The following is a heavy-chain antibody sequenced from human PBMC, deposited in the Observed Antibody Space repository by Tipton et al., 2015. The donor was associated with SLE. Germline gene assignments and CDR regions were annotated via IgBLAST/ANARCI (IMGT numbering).Heavy chain of an antibody. D-gene: IGHD2-2*01. Sequence: SLRLSCAASGFNFGGYWMHWVRQAPGKGLVWVSRTNEDGEITSYADSVRGRFRISRDNGRNTLYLQMNSLRAEDAALYYCARGIDPTSSRISDYWGQGTLVSVSS. CDR2: TNEDGEIT. CDR1: GFNFGGYW. J-gene: IGHJ4*02. V-gene: IGHV3-74*01. CDR3: ARGIDPTSSRISDY.